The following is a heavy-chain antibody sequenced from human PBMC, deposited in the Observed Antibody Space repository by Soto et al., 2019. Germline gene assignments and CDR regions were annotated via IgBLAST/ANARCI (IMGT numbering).Heavy chain of an antibody. V-gene: IGHV5-51*04. CDR1: GYIFSHHW. Sequence: GESLKISRKGAGYIFSHHWSGRVRQMSRKGLEGMGIIYPGDSDTRYSPSCQGQVTISADKPISTAQLHWHSLKVSDADMYYYASPVGHNYGPDYWGQGTLVTVSS. D-gene: IGHD4-17*01. CDR2: IYPGDSDT. J-gene: IGHJ4*02. CDR3: ASPVGHNYGPDY.